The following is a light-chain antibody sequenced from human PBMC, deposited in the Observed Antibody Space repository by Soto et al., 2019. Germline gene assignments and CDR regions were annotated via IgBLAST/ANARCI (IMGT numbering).Light chain of an antibody. CDR3: QQYNSYPRT. Sequence: DIQMTQSPSTLSAAVGDRVTITCRASQIIGTSLAWYQQKPGKAPSLLIYKASTLESGVPSRFSGSGSGAEFTLTVSRLQPDDFGTYYCQQYNSYPRTFGPGTKVDVK. V-gene: IGKV1-5*03. CDR2: KAS. CDR1: QIIGTS. J-gene: IGKJ3*01.